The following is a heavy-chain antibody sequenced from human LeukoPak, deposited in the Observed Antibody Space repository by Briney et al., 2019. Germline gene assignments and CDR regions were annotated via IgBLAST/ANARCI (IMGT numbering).Heavy chain of an antibody. Sequence: RAGGSLRLSCAASGFTFDDYAMHWVRQAPGKGLEWVSGISGSGGSTYYADSVKGRFTISRDNSKNTLYLQMNSLRAEDTAVYYCAITNPPRDPKKVATSPFDYWGQGTLVTVSS. V-gene: IGHV3-23*01. J-gene: IGHJ4*02. CDR3: AITNPPRDPKKVATSPFDY. D-gene: IGHD5-12*01. CDR2: ISGSGGST. CDR1: GFTFDDYA.